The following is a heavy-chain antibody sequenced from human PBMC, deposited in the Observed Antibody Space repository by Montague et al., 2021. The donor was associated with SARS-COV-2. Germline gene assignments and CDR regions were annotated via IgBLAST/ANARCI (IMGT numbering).Heavy chain of an antibody. CDR3: ARAVSVRRAVNWFDP. J-gene: IGHJ5*02. D-gene: IGHD3-10*01. CDR1: GGSMSDHY. Sequence: SEILSLTCTVSGGSMSDHYWAWIRQPPGKGLEWLAYIYYSGGISSNASLKSLVSMSVDTSKNQFSLKLTSVTAADTAVYYCARAVSVRRAVNWFDPWGQGTLVTVSS. V-gene: IGHV4-59*11. CDR2: IYYSGGI.